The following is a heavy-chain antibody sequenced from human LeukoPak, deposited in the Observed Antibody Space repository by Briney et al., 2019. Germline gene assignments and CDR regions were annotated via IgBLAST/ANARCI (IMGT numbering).Heavy chain of an antibody. J-gene: IGHJ6*03. D-gene: IGHD3-3*01. Sequence: TGGSLRLSCAASGFTFDDYGMSWVRQAPGKGLEWVSGINWNGGSTGYADSVKGRFTISRDNGKNSLYLQMNSLRAEDTALYYCARDAAYYDFWSGYYSYYMDVWGKGTTVTVSS. V-gene: IGHV3-20*04. CDR3: ARDAAYYDFWSGYYSYYMDV. CDR1: GFTFDDYG. CDR2: INWNGGST.